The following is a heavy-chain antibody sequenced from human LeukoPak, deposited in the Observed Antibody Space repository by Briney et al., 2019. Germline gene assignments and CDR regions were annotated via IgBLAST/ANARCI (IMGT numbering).Heavy chain of an antibody. V-gene: IGHV4-39*02. J-gene: IGHJ4*02. D-gene: IGHD5-18*01. CDR3: ARERYSYGLGY. Sequence: PSETLSLTCTVSGGSISSSSYYWGWIRQPPGKGLEWIGSIYYSGSTYYNPSLKSRVTISVDTSKNQFSLKLSSVTAADTAVYYCARERYSYGLGYWGQGTLVTVST. CDR1: GGSISSSSYY. CDR2: IYYSGST.